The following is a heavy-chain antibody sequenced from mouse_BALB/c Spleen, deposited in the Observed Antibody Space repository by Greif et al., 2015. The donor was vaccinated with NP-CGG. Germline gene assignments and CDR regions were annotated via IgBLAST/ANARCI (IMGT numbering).Heavy chain of an antibody. J-gene: IGHJ4*01. CDR2: INPSTGYT. D-gene: IGHD2-10*01. Sequence: VKLMESGAELAKPGASVKMPCKASGYTFTSYWMHWVKQRPGQGLEWIGYINPSTGYTEYNQKFKDKATLTADKSSSTAYMQLSSLTSEDSAVYYCASYYGNYAMDYWGQGTSVTVSS. V-gene: IGHV1-7*01. CDR1: GYTFTSYW. CDR3: ASYYGNYAMDY.